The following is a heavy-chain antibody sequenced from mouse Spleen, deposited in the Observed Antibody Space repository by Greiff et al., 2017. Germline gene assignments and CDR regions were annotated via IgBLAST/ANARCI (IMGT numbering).Heavy chain of an antibody. Sequence: DVKLVESGGGLVKPGGSLKLSCAASGFTFSDYGMHWVRQAPEKGLEWVAYISSGSSTIYYADTVKGRFTISRDNAKNTLFQQMASLRSEDTAMYYCARPNWAGYWYFDVWGTGTTVTVSS. CDR1: GFTFSDYG. D-gene: IGHD4-1*01. J-gene: IGHJ1*03. CDR2: ISSGSSTI. CDR3: ARPNWAGYWYFDV. V-gene: IGHV5-17*01.